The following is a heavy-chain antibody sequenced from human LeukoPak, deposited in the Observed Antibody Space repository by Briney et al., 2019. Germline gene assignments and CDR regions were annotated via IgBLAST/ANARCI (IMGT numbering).Heavy chain of an antibody. Sequence: GGSLRLSCAASGFTFSSYWMSWVRQAPGEGLEWVANIKQDGSEKYYVDSVKGRFTISRDNAKNSLYLQMNSLRAEDTAVYYCARDPYYGSGSYYNHWGQGTLVTVSS. CDR2: IKQDGSEK. D-gene: IGHD3-10*01. CDR3: ARDPYYGSGSYYNH. V-gene: IGHV3-7*01. J-gene: IGHJ5*02. CDR1: GFTFSSYW.